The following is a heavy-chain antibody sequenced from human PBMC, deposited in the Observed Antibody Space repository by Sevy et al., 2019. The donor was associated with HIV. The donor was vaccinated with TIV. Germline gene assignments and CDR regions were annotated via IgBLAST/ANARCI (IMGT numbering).Heavy chain of an antibody. Sequence: GGSLRLSCAASGFIFSNYAMHWVRQAPGKGLEWVAVISYDGINKYYADTVKGRFTISRENSKNKLYVQMNSLRGEDTAVYYCARDSNSGYYYYYAMDVWGQGTTVTVSS. CDR1: GFIFSNYA. J-gene: IGHJ6*02. CDR2: ISYDGINK. D-gene: IGHD1-26*01. CDR3: ARDSNSGYYYYYAMDV. V-gene: IGHV3-30-3*01.